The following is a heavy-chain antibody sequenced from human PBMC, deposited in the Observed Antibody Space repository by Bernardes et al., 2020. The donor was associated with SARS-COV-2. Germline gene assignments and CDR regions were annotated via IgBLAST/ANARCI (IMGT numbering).Heavy chain of an antibody. D-gene: IGHD3-22*01. CDR2: IKQDGSEK. CDR1: GFTFSSYW. V-gene: IGHV3-7*01. J-gene: IGHJ6*02. Sequence: VGSLRLSCAASGFTFSSYWMSWVRQAPGKGLEWVANIKQDGSEKYYVDSVKGRFTISRDNAKNSLYLQMNSLRAEDTAVYYCARDLDSSGFSFFYGMDVWGQGTTVTVSS. CDR3: ARDLDSSGFSFFYGMDV.